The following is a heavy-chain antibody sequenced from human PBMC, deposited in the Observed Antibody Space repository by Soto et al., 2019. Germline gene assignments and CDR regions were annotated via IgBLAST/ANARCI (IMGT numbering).Heavy chain of an antibody. CDR3: ARDHSDWNYDYYYGMDV. D-gene: IGHD1-1*01. V-gene: IGHV1-18*04. CDR1: CYTFTNYG. J-gene: IGHJ6*02. CDR2: TSGYNSNT. Sequence: GASVKGSCTASCYTFTNYGISWVRQSPEQGLEWMGLTSGYNSNTKYAQKVQGRVTMTTDTSTGTAYMELRGLRSDDTAVYFCARDHSDWNYDYYYGMDVCGQGTTVTVSS.